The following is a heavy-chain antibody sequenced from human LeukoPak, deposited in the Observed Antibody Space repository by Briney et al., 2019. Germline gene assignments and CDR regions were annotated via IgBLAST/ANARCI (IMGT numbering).Heavy chain of an antibody. CDR3: ARDGRYCSSTSCYEFFDY. CDR2: IYTSGST. D-gene: IGHD2-2*01. V-gene: IGHV4-4*07. CDR1: GDSISSYY. Sequence: SETLSLTCTVSGDSISSYYWSWIRQPAGKGLEWIGRIYTSGSTNYNPSLKSRVTMSVDTSKNQFSLKLSSVTAADTAVYYCARDGRYCSSTSCYEFFDYWGQGTLVTVSS. J-gene: IGHJ4*02.